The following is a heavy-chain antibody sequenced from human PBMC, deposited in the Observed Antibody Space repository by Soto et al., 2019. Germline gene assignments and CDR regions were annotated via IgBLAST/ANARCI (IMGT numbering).Heavy chain of an antibody. CDR3: AKIEWRGESPGGDF. Sequence: EVQLLESGGGFIQPGGSLGLSCAASGFTFSNSVMAWVRQAPGKGLEWVSAISGSGTTSFYCDSVKGRFTASRDNSKDTRYLHLGSLRADDSALYYCAKIEWRGESPGGDFWGQGTLVTVSS. D-gene: IGHD3-10*01. CDR1: GFTFSNSV. V-gene: IGHV3-23*01. CDR2: ISGSGTTS. J-gene: IGHJ4*02.